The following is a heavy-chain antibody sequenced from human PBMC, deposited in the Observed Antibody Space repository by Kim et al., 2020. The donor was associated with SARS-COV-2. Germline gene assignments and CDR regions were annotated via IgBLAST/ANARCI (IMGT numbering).Heavy chain of an antibody. CDR3: ARGYFWSGLRGFDP. D-gene: IGHD3-3*01. CDR1: GGSFSGYY. V-gene: IGHV4-34*01. J-gene: IGHJ5*02. CDR2: INHSGST. Sequence: SETLSLTCAVYGGSFSGYYWSWIRQPPGKGLEWIGEINHSGSTNYNPSLKSRVTISVDTSKNQFSLKLSSVTAADTAVYYCARGYFWSGLRGFDPWGQGTLVTVSS.